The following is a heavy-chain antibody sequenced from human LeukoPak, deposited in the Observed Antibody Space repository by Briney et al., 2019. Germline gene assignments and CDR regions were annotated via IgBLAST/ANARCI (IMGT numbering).Heavy chain of an antibody. Sequence: PGGSLRLSCAASGFTFSSYAMSWVGQAPGKGLEWVSAISGSGGSTYYADSVKGRFTISRDNSKNTLYLQINSLRAEDTAVYYCAKLRPRGSGSFFDYWGQGTLVTVSS. D-gene: IGHD3-10*01. CDR3: AKLRPRGSGSFFDY. CDR1: GFTFSSYA. V-gene: IGHV3-23*01. J-gene: IGHJ4*02. CDR2: ISGSGGST.